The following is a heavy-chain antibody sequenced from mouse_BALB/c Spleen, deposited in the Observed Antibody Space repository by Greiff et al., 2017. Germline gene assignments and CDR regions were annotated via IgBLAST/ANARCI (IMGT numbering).Heavy chain of an antibody. CDR3: ARSNYGTAMDY. D-gene: IGHD1-1*01. V-gene: IGHV5-17*02. CDR2: ISSGSSTI. J-gene: IGHJ4*01. Sequence: EVHVVESGGGLVQPGGSRKLSCAASGFTFSSFGMHWVRQAPEKGLEWVAYISSGSSTIYYADTVKGRFTISRDNPKNTLFLQMTSLRSEDTAMYYCARSNYGTAMDYWGQGTSVTVSS. CDR1: GFTFSSFG.